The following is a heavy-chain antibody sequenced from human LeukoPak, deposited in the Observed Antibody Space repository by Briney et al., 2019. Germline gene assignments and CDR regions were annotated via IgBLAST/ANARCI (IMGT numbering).Heavy chain of an antibody. Sequence: GGSLRLSCAASGFTFSSYAMHWVRQAPGKGLEGVAVISYDRSDNYYADSVKGRFTISRDNSKNTLYLQMNSLRAEDTAVYYCAREGTMIVVVIPLDHWGQGPLVTVSS. CDR2: ISYDRSDN. CDR1: GFTFSSYA. D-gene: IGHD3-22*01. CDR3: AREGTMIVVVIPLDH. V-gene: IGHV3-30*04. J-gene: IGHJ4*02.